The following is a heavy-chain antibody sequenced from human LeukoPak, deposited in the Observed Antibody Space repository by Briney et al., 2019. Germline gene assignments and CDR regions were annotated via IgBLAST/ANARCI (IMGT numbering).Heavy chain of an antibody. CDR3: ARYSKPTYYFDY. Sequence: PSETLSLTCTVSGGSISSYYWSWIRQPPGKGLEWIGYIYYSGSTNNNPSFKSRVTISVDTSKNQFSLKLGSVTAADTAVYYCARYSKPTYYFDYWGQGTLVTVSS. D-gene: IGHD4-11*01. V-gene: IGHV4-59*08. J-gene: IGHJ4*02. CDR1: GGSISSYY. CDR2: IYYSGST.